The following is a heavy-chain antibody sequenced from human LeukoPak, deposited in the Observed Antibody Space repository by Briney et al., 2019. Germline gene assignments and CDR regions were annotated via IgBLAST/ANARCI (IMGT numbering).Heavy chain of an antibody. V-gene: IGHV3-23*01. CDR1: GFTFSSYA. CDR3: AKDRSGYSSSWCFDY. D-gene: IGHD6-13*01. CDR2: ISGSGGST. J-gene: IGHJ4*02. Sequence: GGSLRLSCAASGFTFSSYAMSWVRQAPGKGLEWVSAISGSGGSTYYADSVKGRFTISRDNSKNTLYLQMNSLRAEDTAVYYCAKDRSGYSSSWCFDYWGQGTLVTVSS.